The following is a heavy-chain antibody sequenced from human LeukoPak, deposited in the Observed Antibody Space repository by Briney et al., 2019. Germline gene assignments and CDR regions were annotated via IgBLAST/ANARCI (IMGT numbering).Heavy chain of an antibody. V-gene: IGHV3-30-3*01. CDR1: GFTFSSYA. J-gene: IGHJ5*02. Sequence: GGSLRLSCAASGFTFSSYAMHWVRQAPGKGLEWVAVISYGGSNKYYADSVKGRFTISRDNSKNTLYLQMNSLRAEDTAVYYCARAAEAEPDNWFDPWGQGTLVTVSS. CDR3: ARAAEAEPDNWFDP. D-gene: IGHD6-25*01. CDR2: ISYGGSNK.